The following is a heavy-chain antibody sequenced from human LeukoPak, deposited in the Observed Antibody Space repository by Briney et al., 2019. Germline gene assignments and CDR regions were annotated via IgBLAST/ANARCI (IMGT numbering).Heavy chain of an antibody. V-gene: IGHV1-3*03. CDR1: GYTFTSYA. D-gene: IGHD1-26*01. CDR2: INAGNGNT. J-gene: IGHJ4*02. CDR3: ARGERTDGSGSYGY. Sequence: ASVKVSCKASGYTFTSYAMHWVRQAPGQRLEWMGWINAGNGNTKYSQEFQGRVTITRDTSASTAYMELSSLRSEDMAVYYCARGERTDGSGSYGYWGQGTLVTVSS.